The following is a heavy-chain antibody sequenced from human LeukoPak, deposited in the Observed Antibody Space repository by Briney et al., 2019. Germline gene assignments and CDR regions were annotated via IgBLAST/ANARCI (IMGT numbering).Heavy chain of an antibody. D-gene: IGHD2-15*01. Sequence: ASVKVSCKASGYTFTGYFIHWVRPAPGQGLEWMGWINPYTGDTNYAQRFQGRVTMTRDTSISTAYMDLSRLRSDDTAMYYCAREKCVTRSGGSCYSDRWFDPWGQGTLVTVSS. J-gene: IGHJ5*02. CDR3: AREKCVTRSGGSCYSDRWFDP. V-gene: IGHV1-2*02. CDR2: INPYTGDT. CDR1: GYTFTGYF.